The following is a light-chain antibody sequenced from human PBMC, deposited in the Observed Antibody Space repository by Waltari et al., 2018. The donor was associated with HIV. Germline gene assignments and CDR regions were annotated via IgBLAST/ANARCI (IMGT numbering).Light chain of an antibody. Sequence: QSVLTQPPSVSGAPGQRVTISCTGSSSNIGAGYDVHWYQQLPGTAPKLLIYGNTNRPSGVPDRFSGSKSGTSASLAITELQAEDEADYYCQSYDSSLSGAVFGGGTKLTV. CDR2: GNT. CDR3: QSYDSSLSGAV. J-gene: IGLJ3*02. V-gene: IGLV1-40*01. CDR1: SSNIGAGYD.